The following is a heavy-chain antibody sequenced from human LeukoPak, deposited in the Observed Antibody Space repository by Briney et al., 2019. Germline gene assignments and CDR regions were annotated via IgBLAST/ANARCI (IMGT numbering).Heavy chain of an antibody. CDR3: ARVIGWDEPFDL. V-gene: IGHV3-48*03. Sequence: GGSLRLSCAASGFTFSSYEMNWVRQAPGKGLEGVSYISSSGSTIYYADSVKGRFTISRDNAKNSLYLQMNSLRAEDTAVYYCARVIGWDEPFDLWGQGTMVTVSS. J-gene: IGHJ3*01. D-gene: IGHD1-26*01. CDR2: ISSSGSTI. CDR1: GFTFSSYE.